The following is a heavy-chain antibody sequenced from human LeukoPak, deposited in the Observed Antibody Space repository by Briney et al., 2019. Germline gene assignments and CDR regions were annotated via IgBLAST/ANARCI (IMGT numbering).Heavy chain of an antibody. V-gene: IGHV4-39*07. J-gene: IGHJ4*02. Sequence: SETLSLTCTVSGGSISSSSYYWGWIRQPPGKGLEWIGSIYYSGSTYYNPSLKSRVTISVDTSKNQFSLKLSSVTAADTAVYYCARGRDGWGGFDYWGQGTLVTVSS. CDR1: GGSISSSSYY. CDR3: ARGRDGWGGFDY. D-gene: IGHD5-24*01. CDR2: IYYSGST.